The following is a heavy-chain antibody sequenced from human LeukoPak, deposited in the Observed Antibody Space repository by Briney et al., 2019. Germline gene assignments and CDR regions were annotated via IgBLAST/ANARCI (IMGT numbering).Heavy chain of an antibody. J-gene: IGHJ4*02. CDR3: ARGHMTTVVTGFDY. Sequence: SETLSLTCTVSGGSISSSSYYWRWIRQPPGKGLEWIGSIYYSGSTYYNPSLKSRVTISVDTSKNQFSLKLSSVTAADTAVYYCARGHMTTVVTGFDYWGQGTLVTVSS. D-gene: IGHD4-23*01. CDR1: GGSISSSSYY. CDR2: IYYSGST. V-gene: IGHV4-39*07.